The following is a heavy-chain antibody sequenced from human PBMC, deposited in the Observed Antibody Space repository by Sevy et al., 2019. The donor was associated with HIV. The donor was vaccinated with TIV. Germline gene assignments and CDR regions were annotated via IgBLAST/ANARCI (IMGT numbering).Heavy chain of an antibody. Sequence: SETLPLTCTVSGGSVSSGSYYWSWIRQPPGKGLEWIGYIYYSGSTNYNPSLKSRVTISVDTSKNQFSLKLSSVTAADTAVYYCARGGYSYTKYDYWGQGTLVTVSS. V-gene: IGHV4-61*01. J-gene: IGHJ4*02. CDR3: ARGGYSYTKYDY. D-gene: IGHD5-18*01. CDR1: GGSVSSGSYY. CDR2: IYYSGST.